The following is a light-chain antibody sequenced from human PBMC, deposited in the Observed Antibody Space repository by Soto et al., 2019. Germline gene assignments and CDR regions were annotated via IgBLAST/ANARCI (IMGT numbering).Light chain of an antibody. CDR2: YIS. J-gene: IGKJ5*01. CDR3: QQHNQWPIT. V-gene: IGKV3D-15*01. CDR1: QSAGNF. Sequence: EIVITPSPATLSVSPGETASPPCRASQSAGNFLAWYQQKPGQAPRLLIYYISTRATGIPARFSGSGSGTEFTLTINSLQSEDSAVYYCQQHNQWPITFGQGTRLEIK.